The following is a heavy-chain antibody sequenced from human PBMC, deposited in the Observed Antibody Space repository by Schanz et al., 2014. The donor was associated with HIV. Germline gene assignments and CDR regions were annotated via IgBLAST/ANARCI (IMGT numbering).Heavy chain of an antibody. V-gene: IGHV3-21*01. CDR2: ISHSSNYI. CDR1: GFTFSTYS. CDR3: ARDLGGYNSGVDY. Sequence: VQLVESGGGVVQPGRSLRLSCAASGFTFSTYSMNWVRQAPGKGLEWVSSISHSSNYIYYADSVKGRFTISRDNAKNSLYLQMNSLRAEDTAVYYCARDLGGYNSGVDYWGQGTLVTVSS. D-gene: IGHD5-12*01. J-gene: IGHJ4*02.